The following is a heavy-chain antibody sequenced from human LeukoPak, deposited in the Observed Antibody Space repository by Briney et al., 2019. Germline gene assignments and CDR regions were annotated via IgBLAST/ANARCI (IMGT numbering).Heavy chain of an antibody. Sequence: QSSETLSLTCTVSGGSISSYYWSWIRQPPGKGLEWIGYIYYSGSTNYNPSLKSRVTISVDTSKNQFSLKLSSVTAADTAVYYCARVPFLRYDFWSGYPVYMDVWGKGTTVTVSS. CDR1: GGSISSYY. J-gene: IGHJ6*03. CDR3: ARVPFLRYDFWSGYPVYMDV. CDR2: IYYSGST. V-gene: IGHV4-59*12. D-gene: IGHD3-3*01.